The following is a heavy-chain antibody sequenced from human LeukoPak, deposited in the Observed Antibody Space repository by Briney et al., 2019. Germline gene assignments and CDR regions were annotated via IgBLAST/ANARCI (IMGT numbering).Heavy chain of an antibody. D-gene: IGHD2-21*02. Sequence: GRSLRLSCAASGFTFSSYAMHWVRQAPGKGLEWVAVISYDGSNKYYADSVKGRFTISRDNSKNTLYLQMNSLRAEDTAVYYCARAQVTYPSPHHLDVWGKGTTVTVSS. CDR3: ARAQVTYPSPHHLDV. CDR2: ISYDGSNK. J-gene: IGHJ6*04. V-gene: IGHV3-30*04. CDR1: GFTFSSYA.